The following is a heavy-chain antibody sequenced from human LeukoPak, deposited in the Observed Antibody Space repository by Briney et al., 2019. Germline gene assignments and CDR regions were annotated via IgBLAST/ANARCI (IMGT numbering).Heavy chain of an antibody. CDR3: AREERCSGGSCYVAHYGMDV. Sequence: SQTLSLTCAISGDSVSSNSADWNWIRQSPSRGLQWLGRTYYRSKWYNDYAVSVKSRITINPDTSKNQFSLQLNSVTPEDTAVYYCAREERCSGGSCYVAHYGMDVWGQGTTVTVSS. J-gene: IGHJ6*02. V-gene: IGHV6-1*01. CDR2: TYYRSKWYN. CDR1: GDSVSSNSAD. D-gene: IGHD2-15*01.